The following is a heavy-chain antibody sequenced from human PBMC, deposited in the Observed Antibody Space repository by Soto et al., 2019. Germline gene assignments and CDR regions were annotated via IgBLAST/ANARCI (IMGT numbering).Heavy chain of an antibody. V-gene: IGHV4-39*01. CDR1: GGSISSSSYY. CDR3: AGPQLVLIFSVGMDV. CDR2: IYYSGST. Sequence: QLQLQESGPGLVKPSETLSLTCTVSGGSISSSSYYWGWIRQPPGKGLEWIGSIYYSGSTYYNPSRKGRVTISVDTSKNQSSLKLGSVTAADTAVYYCAGPQLVLIFSVGMDVWGQGTTVTVSS. D-gene: IGHD6-13*01. J-gene: IGHJ6*02.